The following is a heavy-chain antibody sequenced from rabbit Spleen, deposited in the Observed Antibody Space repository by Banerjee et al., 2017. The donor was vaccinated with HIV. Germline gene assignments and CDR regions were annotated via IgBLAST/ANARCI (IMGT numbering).Heavy chain of an antibody. V-gene: IGHV1S45*01. J-gene: IGHJ4*01. CDR1: GFDFSNYG. CDR3: ARDLVAVIGWNFNL. D-gene: IGHD1-1*01. Sequence: QEQLVESGGGLVQPGGSLKLSCKASGFDFSNYGVSWVRQAPGKGLEWIACINIVTGKSVYASWAKGRFTMSRTSSTTVTLQMSSLTAADTATYFCARDLVAVIGWNFNLWGPGTLVTVS. CDR2: INIVTGKS.